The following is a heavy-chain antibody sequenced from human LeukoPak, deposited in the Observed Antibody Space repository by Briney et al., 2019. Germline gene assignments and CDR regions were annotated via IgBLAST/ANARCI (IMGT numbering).Heavy chain of an antibody. CDR1: SGSISSYY. J-gene: IGHJ5*02. D-gene: IGHD7-27*01. V-gene: IGHV4-59*01. Sequence: PSETLSLTCTVSSGSISSYYWSWIRQPPGKGLEWIGYIYYSGSTNYNPSLKSRVTISVDTSKNQFSLKLSSVTAADTAVYYCARAGRLGMFGWFDPWGQGTLVTVSS. CDR3: ARAGRLGMFGWFDP. CDR2: IYYSGST.